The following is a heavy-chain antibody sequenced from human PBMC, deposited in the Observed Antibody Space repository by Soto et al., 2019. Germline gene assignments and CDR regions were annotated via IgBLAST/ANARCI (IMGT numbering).Heavy chain of an antibody. CDR1: GFTFGTYD. J-gene: IGHJ4*02. Sequence: EVQVVESGGGLVKPGGSLRLSCAASGFTFGTYDMHWVRQAPGKGLEWVSSISGSSTYINYVDSVQDRFTISRDNAKNTLYLQMNSLRAEDTAVYYCARAMEWVFPSFDCWGQGTLVSVSS. D-gene: IGHD3-3*01. CDR2: ISGSSTYI. CDR3: ARAMEWVFPSFDC. V-gene: IGHV3-21*06.